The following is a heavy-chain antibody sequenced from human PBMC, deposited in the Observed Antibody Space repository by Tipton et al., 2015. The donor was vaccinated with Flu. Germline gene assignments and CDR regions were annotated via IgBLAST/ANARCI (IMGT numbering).Heavy chain of an antibody. CDR2: IYTSGGT. V-gene: IGHV4-61*02. CDR3: ARVRSYYDSSGYYYAFDY. Sequence: TLSLTCTVSGGSISSGSYYWSWIRQPAGKGLEGIGRIYTSGGTNYNPSLKSRITISVDTSKNQFSLKLSSVTAADTAVYYCARVRSYYDSSGYYYAFDYWGQGTLVTVSS. D-gene: IGHD3-22*01. J-gene: IGHJ4*02. CDR1: GGSISSGSYY.